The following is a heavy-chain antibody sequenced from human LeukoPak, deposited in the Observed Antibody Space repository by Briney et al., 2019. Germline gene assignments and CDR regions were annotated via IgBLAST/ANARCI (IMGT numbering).Heavy chain of an antibody. J-gene: IGHJ4*02. CDR2: IKQDGSEK. CDR1: GFTFSSYW. V-gene: IGHV3-7*04. D-gene: IGHD4-17*01. Sequence: PRRSLRLSCAASGFTFSSYWISWVRQAPGKGLEWVANIKQDGSEKNHVYSVKGRFTISRHNAKNPLSLQMDRLRAEDTAVYYCARTDTNTVTTRHFDYWGQGTLVTVYS. CDR3: ARTDTNTVTTRHFDY.